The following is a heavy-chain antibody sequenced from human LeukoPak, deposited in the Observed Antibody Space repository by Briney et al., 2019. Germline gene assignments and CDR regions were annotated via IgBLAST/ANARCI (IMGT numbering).Heavy chain of an antibody. CDR3: ARDVPDIVVVPAAIGQFDY. CDR1: GFTFSSYS. Sequence: GGSLRLSCAASGFTFSSYSMNWVRQALGKGLEWVSYISSSSSTIYYADSVKGRFTISRDNAKNSLYLQMNSLRDEDTAVYYCARDVPDIVVVPAAIGQFDYWGQGTLVTVSS. D-gene: IGHD2-2*02. J-gene: IGHJ4*02. CDR2: ISSSSSTI. V-gene: IGHV3-48*02.